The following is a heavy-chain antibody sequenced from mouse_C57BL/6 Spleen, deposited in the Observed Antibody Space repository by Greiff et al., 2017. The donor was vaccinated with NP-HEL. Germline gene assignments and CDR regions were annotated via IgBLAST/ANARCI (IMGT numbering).Heavy chain of an antibody. CDR3: ARGEEDYDGFAY. D-gene: IGHD2-4*01. V-gene: IGHV1-55*01. CDR1: GYTFTSYW. Sequence: VQLQQPGAELVKPGASVKMSCKASGYTFTSYWITWVKQRPGQGLEWIGDIYPGSGSTNYNEKFKSKATLTVDTSSSTAYMQLSSLTSEDSAVYYCARGEEDYDGFAYWGQGTLVTVSA. J-gene: IGHJ3*01. CDR2: IYPGSGST.